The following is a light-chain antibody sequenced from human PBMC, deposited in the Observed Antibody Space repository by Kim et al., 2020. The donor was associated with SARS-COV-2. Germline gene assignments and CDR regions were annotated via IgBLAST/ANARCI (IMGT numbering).Light chain of an antibody. Sequence: GQALTVSCTGTSSDVGGYNDVAWYQQHPGKAPKLMIYEVSQRPSGVPDRFSGSESGNAASLPVSGLQAEDEADYYCSSYAGSNNVVFGGGTKLTVL. CDR3: SSYAGSNNVV. CDR1: SSDVGGYND. V-gene: IGLV2-8*01. CDR2: EVS. J-gene: IGLJ2*01.